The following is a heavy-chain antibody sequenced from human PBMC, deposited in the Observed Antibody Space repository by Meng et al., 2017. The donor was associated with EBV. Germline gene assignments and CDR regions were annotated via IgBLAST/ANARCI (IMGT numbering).Heavy chain of an antibody. CDR3: ARDPSSSSPYFDY. D-gene: IGHD6-6*01. Sequence: QVQVVESGDEEKNPGSSVEVSCKASGGTISSYAISWVRQAPGQGLEWMGGIIPIFGTANYAQKFQGRVTITADESTSTAYMELSSLRSEDTAVYYCARDPSSSSPYFDYWGQGTLVTVSS. J-gene: IGHJ4*02. V-gene: IGHV1-69*01. CDR1: GGTISSYA. CDR2: IIPIFGTA.